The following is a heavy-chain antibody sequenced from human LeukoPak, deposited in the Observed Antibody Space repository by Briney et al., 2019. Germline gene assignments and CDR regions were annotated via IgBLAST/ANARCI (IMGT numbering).Heavy chain of an antibody. D-gene: IGHD6-6*01. CDR3: ARNPFEYSSSSRFDY. CDR2: IYYSGST. V-gene: IGHV4-59*08. Sequence: PSETLSLTCTVSGGSISSYYWSWIRQPPGKGLEWIGYIYYSGSTNYNPSLKSRVTISVDTSKNQFSLKLSSVTAADTAVYYCARNPFEYSSSSRFDYWGQGTLVTVSS. CDR1: GGSISSYY. J-gene: IGHJ4*02.